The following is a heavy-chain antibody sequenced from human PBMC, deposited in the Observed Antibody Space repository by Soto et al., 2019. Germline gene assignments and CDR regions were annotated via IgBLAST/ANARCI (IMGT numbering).Heavy chain of an antibody. J-gene: IGHJ5*02. Sequence: KTSETLSLTCTVSGGSISSGDYYWSWIRQPPGKGLEWIGYIYYSGSTYYNPSLKSRVTISVDTSKNQFSLKLSSVTAADTAVYYCAREYYYGSERQYNWFDPWGQGTLVPVSS. CDR3: AREYYYGSERQYNWFDP. V-gene: IGHV4-30-4*01. CDR2: IYYSGST. CDR1: GGSISSGDYY. D-gene: IGHD3-10*01.